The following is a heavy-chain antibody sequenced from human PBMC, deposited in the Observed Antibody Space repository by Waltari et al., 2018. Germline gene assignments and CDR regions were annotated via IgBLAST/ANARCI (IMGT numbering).Heavy chain of an antibody. Sequence: QVQLVESGGGVVQPGGSLRLSCEASGFTFGHFGMHWVRQAPGKGLEWVVVIWFEGSNKDYADSVKGRFTISRDNSKNTVYLEMNSLRAEDTATYYCAKGDTSDPFQYWGQGTLVTVSP. CDR3: AKGDTSDPFQY. D-gene: IGHD3-22*01. CDR2: IWFEGSNK. J-gene: IGHJ1*01. CDR1: GFTFGHFG. V-gene: IGHV3-30*02.